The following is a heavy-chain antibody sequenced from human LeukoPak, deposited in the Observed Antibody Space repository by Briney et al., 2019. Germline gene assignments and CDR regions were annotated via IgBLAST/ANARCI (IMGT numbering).Heavy chain of an antibody. J-gene: IGHJ1*01. D-gene: IGHD2-15*01. Sequence: GGSLRLTCVASGFNFRNHWMAWIRHAPGRGLEWVANINKDGNEKYYLDSVRGRFTISRDNAKNSLYLQMNSLGAEDTAVYYCVGELVVGPAEYFQSWGQGTLVTVSS. V-gene: IGHV3-7*01. CDR3: VGELVVGPAEYFQS. CDR1: GFNFRNHW. CDR2: INKDGNEK.